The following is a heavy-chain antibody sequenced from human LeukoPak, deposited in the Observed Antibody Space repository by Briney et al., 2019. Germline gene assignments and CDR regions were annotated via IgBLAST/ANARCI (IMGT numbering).Heavy chain of an antibody. D-gene: IGHD5-18*01. Sequence: KPSQTLSLTCAVSGSSISSGGYSWSWIRQPPGKGLEWIGYIYHNGNTYYSPSLKSRVTISVDRSKNQLSLKLSSVTAADTAMYYCASGGYSYGFDYWGQGTLVTVSS. V-gene: IGHV4-30-2*01. J-gene: IGHJ4*02. CDR2: IYHNGNT. CDR3: ASGGYSYGFDY. CDR1: GSSISSGGYS.